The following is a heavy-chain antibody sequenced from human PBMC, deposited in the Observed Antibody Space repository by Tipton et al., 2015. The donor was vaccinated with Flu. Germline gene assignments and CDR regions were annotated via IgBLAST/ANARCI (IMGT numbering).Heavy chain of an antibody. V-gene: IGHV4-59*01. CDR2: IYYSGST. CDR1: GGSISSYY. CDR3: ARVTPICSSTSCPHGFMDV. Sequence: TLSLTCTVSGGSISSYYWSWIRQPPGKGLEWIGYIYYSGSTNYNPSLKSRVTISVDTSKNQFSLKLSSVTAADTAVYYCARVTPICSSTSCPHGFMDVWGKGTTVTVSS. D-gene: IGHD2-2*01. J-gene: IGHJ6*03.